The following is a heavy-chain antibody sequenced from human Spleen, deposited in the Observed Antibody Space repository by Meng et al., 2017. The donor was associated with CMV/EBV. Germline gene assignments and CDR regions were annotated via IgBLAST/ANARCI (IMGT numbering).Heavy chain of an antibody. Sequence: GQLKEWGAGLLKPSGTLSLTCAVYGGSFSGYYWSWIRQPPGKGLVWVLRINSDGSSTSYADSVKGRFTISRDNAKNTLYLQMNSLRAEDTAVYYCARPAQIAARLDYFDYWGQGTLVTVSS. D-gene: IGHD6-6*01. J-gene: IGHJ4*02. CDR1: GGSFSGYY. CDR3: ARPAQIAARLDYFDY. V-gene: IGHV3-74*01. CDR2: INSDGSST.